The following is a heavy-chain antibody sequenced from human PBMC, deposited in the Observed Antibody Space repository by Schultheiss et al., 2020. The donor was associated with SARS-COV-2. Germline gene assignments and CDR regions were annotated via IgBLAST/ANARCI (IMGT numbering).Heavy chain of an antibody. D-gene: IGHD4-17*01. Sequence: GGSLRLSCAASGFTFSSYGMHWVRQAPGKGLEWVAVISYDGSNKYYADSVKGRFTISRDNSKNTLYLQMNSLRAEDTAVYYCARVPSRGYGDPYYFDYWGQGTLVTVSS. CDR1: GFTFSSYG. V-gene: IGHV3-30*03. J-gene: IGHJ4*02. CDR2: ISYDGSNK. CDR3: ARVPSRGYGDPYYFDY.